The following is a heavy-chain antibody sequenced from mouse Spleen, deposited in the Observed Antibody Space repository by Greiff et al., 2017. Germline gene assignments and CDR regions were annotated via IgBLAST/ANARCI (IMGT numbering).Heavy chain of an antibody. Sequence: DVKLVESGGGLVKRGGSLKLSCAASGFTFSSYAMSWVRQTPEKRLEWVATISSGGGNTYYPDSVKGRFTISRDNAKNTLYLQMSSLKSEDTAMYYCARWTGYFDYWGQGTTLTVSS. J-gene: IGHJ2*01. CDR3: ARWTGYFDY. CDR2: ISSGGGNT. CDR1: GFTFSSYA. V-gene: IGHV5-9*04.